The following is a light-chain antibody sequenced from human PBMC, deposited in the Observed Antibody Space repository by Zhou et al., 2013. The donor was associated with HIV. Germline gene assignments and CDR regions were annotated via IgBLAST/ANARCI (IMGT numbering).Light chain of an antibody. J-gene: IGKJ4*01. V-gene: IGKV3-11*01. Sequence: EVVMTQSPSTLSVSPGERVTLSCRASQNVFSNLAWYQQKPGQAPSLLIYDTSTRATGVPARFSGSGSGTDFTLTISSLEPEDFAVYYCQQRSNWPLTFGGGTNVEIK. CDR1: QNVFSN. CDR2: DTS. CDR3: QQRSNWPLT.